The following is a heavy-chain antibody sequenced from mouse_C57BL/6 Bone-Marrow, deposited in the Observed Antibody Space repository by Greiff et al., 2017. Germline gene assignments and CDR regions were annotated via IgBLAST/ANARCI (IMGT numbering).Heavy chain of an antibody. J-gene: IGHJ4*01. D-gene: IGHD1-1*01. CDR1: GYTFTNYW. CDR3: ARRNYGSSSMDY. CDR2: IYPGGGYT. V-gene: IGHV1-63*01. Sequence: QVQLKQSGAELVRPGTSVKMSCKASGYTFTNYWIGWAKQRPGHGLEWIGDIYPGGGYTNYNEKFKGKATLTADKSSSTAYMQFSSLTSEASAIYYCARRNYGSSSMDYWGQGTSVTVSS.